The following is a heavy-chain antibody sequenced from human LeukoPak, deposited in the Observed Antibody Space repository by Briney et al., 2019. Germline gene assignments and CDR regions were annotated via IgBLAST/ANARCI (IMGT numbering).Heavy chain of an antibody. J-gene: IGHJ4*02. V-gene: IGHV4-34*01. D-gene: IGHD2-2*02. Sequence: ETLSLTCAVYGGSFSGYYWSWIRQPPGKGLEWIGEINHSGSTNYNPSLKSRVTISVDTSKSQLSLKLSSVTAADTAVYYCARGYCSSTSCYTFDYWGQGTLVTVSS. CDR2: INHSGST. CDR1: GGSFSGYY. CDR3: ARGYCSSTSCYTFDY.